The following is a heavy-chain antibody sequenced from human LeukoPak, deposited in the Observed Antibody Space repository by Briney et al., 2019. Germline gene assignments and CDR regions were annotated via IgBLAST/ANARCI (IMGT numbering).Heavy chain of an antibody. CDR1: GFTFSSYS. CDR3: AGAYYYDSMDY. Sequence: GGSLRLSCAASGFTFSSYSMNWVRQAPGKGLEWVSSISNSSSYIYYADSVKGRFTISRDNAKNSLYLQMNSLRAEDTAVYYCAGAYYYDSMDYWGQGTLVTVSS. CDR2: ISNSSSYI. D-gene: IGHD3-22*01. V-gene: IGHV3-21*01. J-gene: IGHJ4*02.